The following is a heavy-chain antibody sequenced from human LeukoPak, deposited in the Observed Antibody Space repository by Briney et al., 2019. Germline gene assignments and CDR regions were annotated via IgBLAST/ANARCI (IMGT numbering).Heavy chain of an antibody. CDR3: ARDKRITMVRGTYGMDV. D-gene: IGHD3-10*01. Sequence: GGSLRLSCAASGFTFSSYSMNWVRQAPGKGLEWVSSISSSSSYIYYADSVKGRFTISRDNAKNSLYLQMNSLRAEDTAVYYCARDKRITMVRGTYGMDVWGQGTTVTVSS. J-gene: IGHJ6*02. V-gene: IGHV3-21*01. CDR1: GFTFSSYS. CDR2: ISSSSSYI.